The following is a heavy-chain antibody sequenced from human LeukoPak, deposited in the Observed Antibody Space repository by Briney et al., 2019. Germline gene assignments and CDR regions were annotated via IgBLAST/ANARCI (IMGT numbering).Heavy chain of an antibody. CDR2: ISSSSSYI. CDR3: ATSITMVRGVINDDY. CDR1: GFTFSSYS. J-gene: IGHJ4*02. V-gene: IGHV3-21*01. D-gene: IGHD3-10*01. Sequence: KPGGSLRLSCAASGFTFSSYSMNWVRQAPGKGLEWVSSISSSSSYIYYADSVKGRFTISRDNAKNSLYLQMNSLRAEDTAVYYCATSITMVRGVINDDYWGQGTLVTVSS.